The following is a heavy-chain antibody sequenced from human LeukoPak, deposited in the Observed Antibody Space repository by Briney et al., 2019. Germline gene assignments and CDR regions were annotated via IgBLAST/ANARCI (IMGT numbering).Heavy chain of an antibody. J-gene: IGHJ1*01. D-gene: IGHD4-11*01. V-gene: IGHV3-23*01. CDR2: ISTSGDST. CDR1: GITFSSYP. Sequence: GGSLRLSCAVSGITFSSYPMTWVRQAPGKGLEWISSISTSGDSTYYADSVKGRFTISRDNFKNTLHLETNNLRAEDTAIYYCAYQATTITTPPEHWGQGTLVTVSS. CDR3: AYQATTITTPPEH.